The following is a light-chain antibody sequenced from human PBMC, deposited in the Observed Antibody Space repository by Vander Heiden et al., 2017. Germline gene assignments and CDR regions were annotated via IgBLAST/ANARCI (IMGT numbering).Light chain of an antibody. Sequence: QSVLTQPPSASGTPGQRVTISCSGSSSNIGSNTVNWYQQLPGPAPKRLIYSNNQRPSGVPDRFSGSKSGTSASLAISGLQSEDEADYYCAAWDDSLNGLYVFGTGTKVTVL. CDR3: AAWDDSLNGLYV. J-gene: IGLJ1*01. CDR1: SSNIGSNT. CDR2: SNN. V-gene: IGLV1-44*01.